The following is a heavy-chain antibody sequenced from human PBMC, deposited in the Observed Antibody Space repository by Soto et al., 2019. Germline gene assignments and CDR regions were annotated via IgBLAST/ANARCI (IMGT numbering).Heavy chain of an antibody. CDR2: ISYDGSNK. CDR1: GFTFSSYG. Sequence: GGSLRLSCAASGFTFSSYGMHWVRQAPGKGLEWVAVISYDGSNKYYADSVKGRFTISRDNSKNTLYLQMNSLRAEDTAVYYCAKDRDKWPQNGMDVWGQGTTVTVSS. CDR3: AKDRDKWPQNGMDV. J-gene: IGHJ6*02. V-gene: IGHV3-30*18. D-gene: IGHD5-12*01.